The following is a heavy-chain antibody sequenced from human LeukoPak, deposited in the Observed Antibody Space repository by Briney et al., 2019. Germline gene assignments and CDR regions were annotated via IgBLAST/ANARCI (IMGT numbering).Heavy chain of an antibody. D-gene: IGHD4-23*01. CDR2: IYHSGST. CDR1: GYSISSGYY. V-gene: IGHV4-38-2*02. Sequence: PSETLSLTCTVSGYSISSGYYWGWIRQPPGKGLEWIGSIYHSGSTYYNPSLKSRVTISVDTSKNQFSLKLSSVTAADTAVYYCTIGGTPGYWGQGTLVTVSS. J-gene: IGHJ4*02. CDR3: TIGGTPGY.